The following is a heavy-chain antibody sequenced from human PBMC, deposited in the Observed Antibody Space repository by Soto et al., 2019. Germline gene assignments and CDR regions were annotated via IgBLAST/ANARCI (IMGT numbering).Heavy chain of an antibody. CDR2: ISPYSGKT. Sequence: GASVKVSCKTSGYTFTNNDVCWVRQTPGQGLEWMGWISPYSGKTNYARKFKGRVTMTTHTSTSTVYMELTSLTSDDTAVYYCAREGLLLLPDYWGQGTLVTVSS. CDR1: GYTFTNND. V-gene: IGHV1-18*01. CDR3: AREGLLLLPDY. D-gene: IGHD3-22*01. J-gene: IGHJ4*02.